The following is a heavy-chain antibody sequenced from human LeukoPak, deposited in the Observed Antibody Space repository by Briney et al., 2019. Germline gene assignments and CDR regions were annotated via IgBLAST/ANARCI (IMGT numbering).Heavy chain of an antibody. CDR2: ISSSSATI. J-gene: IGHJ5*02. CDR1: GFTFSDYY. V-gene: IGHV3-11*04. Sequence: GGSLRLSCAASGFTFSDYYMTWIRQAPGKGLEWVSYISSSSATIYYADSVKGRFTISRDNAKNSLYLQMNSLRAEDTAVYYCASLYGSGPNWFDPWGQGTLVTVSS. CDR3: ASLYGSGPNWFDP. D-gene: IGHD3-10*01.